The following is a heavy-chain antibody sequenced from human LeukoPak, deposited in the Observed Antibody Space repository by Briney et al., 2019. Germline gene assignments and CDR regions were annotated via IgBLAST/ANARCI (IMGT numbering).Heavy chain of an antibody. CDR2: IRYDGTNK. CDR3: AKGPQWGSGSYFGMDV. V-gene: IGHV3-30*02. D-gene: IGHD3-10*01. J-gene: IGHJ6*02. Sequence: LSGGSLRLSCAASGFSFSSYGTHWVRQAPGKGLEWVAFIRYDGTNKYYADSVKGRFTISRDNSKNTLSLQMNSLRAEDSAVYYCAKGPQWGSGSYFGMDVWGQGTTVTVSS. CDR1: GFSFSSYG.